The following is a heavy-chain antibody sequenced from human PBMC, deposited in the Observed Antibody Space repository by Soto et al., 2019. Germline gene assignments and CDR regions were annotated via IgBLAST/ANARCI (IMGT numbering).Heavy chain of an antibody. Sequence: QVQLQESGPGLVTPSETLSLTCNVSGDSMSKYYWSWVRQPAGKGLEWIGRIWTSGSTNYNPSLKSRVTMSIDTSNKHFSLDLKSVTAADTAVYYCARTVGAAYYFDFWGQGGLVTVSS. CDR3: ARTVGAAYYFDF. V-gene: IGHV4-4*07. D-gene: IGHD3-16*01. J-gene: IGHJ4*02. CDR1: GDSMSKYY. CDR2: IWTSGST.